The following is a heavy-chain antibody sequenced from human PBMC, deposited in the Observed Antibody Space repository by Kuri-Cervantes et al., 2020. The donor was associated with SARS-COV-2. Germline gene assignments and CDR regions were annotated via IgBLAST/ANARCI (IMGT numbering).Heavy chain of an antibody. CDR2: FDPEDGEI. Sequence: ASVKVSCKVSGYTLTELSMHWVRQAPGKGLEWMGGFDPEDGEIIYAQKFQGRVTMTEDTSTDTAYMELSSLRSEDTAVYYCATARFQWELLPLSSWGQGTLVTVSS. CDR1: GYTLTELS. D-gene: IGHD1-26*01. J-gene: IGHJ5*02. CDR3: ATARFQWELLPLSS. V-gene: IGHV1-24*01.